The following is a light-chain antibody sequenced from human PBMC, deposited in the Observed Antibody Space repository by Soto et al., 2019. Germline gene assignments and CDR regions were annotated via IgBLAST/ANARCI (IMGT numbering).Light chain of an antibody. V-gene: IGLV2-14*01. CDR1: SSDVGGYNY. CDR2: DVT. CDR3: SSYTSTSTFV. Sequence: QSALTQPASVSGSPGQSITITCTGTSSDVGGYNYVSWYQQYPGKAPKLMIYDVTNRPPGVSNRFSGSKSGNTASLTISGLQAEDEAHYYCSSYTSTSTFVFGTGTKVTVL. J-gene: IGLJ1*01.